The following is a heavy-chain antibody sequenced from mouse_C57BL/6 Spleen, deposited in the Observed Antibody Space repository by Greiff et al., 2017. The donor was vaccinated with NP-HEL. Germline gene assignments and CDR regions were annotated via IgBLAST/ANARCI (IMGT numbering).Heavy chain of an antibody. CDR1: GFTFSDYG. V-gene: IGHV5-17*01. D-gene: IGHD1-1*01. CDR3: ARSSYGWYFDV. Sequence: DVKLVESGGGLVKPGGSLKLSCAASGFTFSDYGMHWVRQAPEKGLEWVAYISSGSSTIYYADTVKGRFTISRDNAKNTLFLQMTSLRSEDTAMYYCARSSYGWYFDVCGTGTTVTVSS. J-gene: IGHJ1*03. CDR2: ISSGSSTI.